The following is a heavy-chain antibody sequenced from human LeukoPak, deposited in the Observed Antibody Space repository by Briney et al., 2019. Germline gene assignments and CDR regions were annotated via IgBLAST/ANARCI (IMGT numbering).Heavy chain of an antibody. J-gene: IGHJ4*02. V-gene: IGHV3-73*01. CDR1: GFTFSASA. Sequence: GGSLRLSCAASGFTFSASAVHWVRQASGKGLEWIGRIRSKTNNYAPAYADSLKGRFTVSRDDSKNTAYLQMNSLKTEDSAVYFCARDSSSEGPLEYWGQGTRVTVSS. CDR3: ARDSSSEGPLEY. CDR2: IRSKTNNYAP. D-gene: IGHD3-22*01.